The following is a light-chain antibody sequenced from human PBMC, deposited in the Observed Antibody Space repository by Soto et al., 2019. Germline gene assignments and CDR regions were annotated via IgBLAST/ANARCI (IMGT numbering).Light chain of an antibody. CDR1: QSISSY. CDR2: AAS. Sequence: DIQMTQSPSSLSASVGDRVTITCRASQSISSYLNWYQQKPGKAPKLLIYAASSLQSGVPSRFSSSGSGTDFTLTISSLQPEDFATYYCQQSSSTLPYTFGQGTKLEIK. V-gene: IGKV1-39*01. J-gene: IGKJ2*01. CDR3: QQSSSTLPYT.